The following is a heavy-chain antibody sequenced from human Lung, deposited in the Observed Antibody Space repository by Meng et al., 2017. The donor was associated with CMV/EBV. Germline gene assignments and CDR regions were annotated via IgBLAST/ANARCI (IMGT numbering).Heavy chain of an antibody. CDR2: INPADSNT. Sequence: GEXXKISCKTSGYAFTTYWVGWVRQKPGKGLEWMGIINPADSNTRYSPSFQGQVTISVDKSTSTAYLQWSSLRASDTAMYYCVRGTLRFLEWFEGGWFDPWXQGTPVTVSS. V-gene: IGHV5-51*01. CDR1: GYAFTTYW. CDR3: VRGTLRFLEWFEGGWFDP. D-gene: IGHD3-3*01. J-gene: IGHJ5*02.